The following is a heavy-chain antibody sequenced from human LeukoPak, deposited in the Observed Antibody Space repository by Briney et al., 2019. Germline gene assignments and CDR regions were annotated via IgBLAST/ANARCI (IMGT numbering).Heavy chain of an antibody. D-gene: IGHD4-17*01. CDR2: IYYSGST. Sequence: KPSQTLSLTCTVSGGSISSGGYYWSWIRQHPGKGLEWIGYIYYSGSTYYNPSLKSRVTISVDTSKNQFPLKLSSVTAADTAVYYCARENGDYVRGPYGMDVWGQGTTVTVSS. J-gene: IGHJ6*02. CDR3: ARENGDYVRGPYGMDV. V-gene: IGHV4-31*03. CDR1: GGSISSGGYY.